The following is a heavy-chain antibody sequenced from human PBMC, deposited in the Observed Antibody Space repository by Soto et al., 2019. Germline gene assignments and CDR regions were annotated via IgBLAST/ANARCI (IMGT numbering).Heavy chain of an antibody. J-gene: IGHJ6*02. CDR1: GYTFTGYY. CDR2: INPNSGGT. Sequence: RASVKVSCKASGYTFTGYYMHWVRQAPGQGLEWMGWINPNSGGTNYAQKFQGRVTMTRDTSISTAYMELSRLRSDDTAVYYCARSQPGSSSWYYYGMDVWGQGTTVTVSS. V-gene: IGHV1-2*02. CDR3: ARSQPGSSSWYYYGMDV. D-gene: IGHD6-13*01.